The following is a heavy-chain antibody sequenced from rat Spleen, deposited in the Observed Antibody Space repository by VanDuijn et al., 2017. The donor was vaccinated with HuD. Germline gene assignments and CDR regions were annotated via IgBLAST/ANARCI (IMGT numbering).Heavy chain of an antibody. V-gene: IGHV5-22*01. CDR1: RFTFSDYY. CDR2: ISYEGSST. CDR3: ARHRAAPYWYFDF. J-gene: IGHJ1*01. Sequence: EVQLVESGGGLVQPGRSLKLSCAASRFTFSDYYMAWVRQAPKKGLEWVASISYEGSSTYYGDSVKGRFTISRDTAESTLYLQMNSLRSEDTATYYCARHRAAPYWYFDFWGPGTMVTVSS.